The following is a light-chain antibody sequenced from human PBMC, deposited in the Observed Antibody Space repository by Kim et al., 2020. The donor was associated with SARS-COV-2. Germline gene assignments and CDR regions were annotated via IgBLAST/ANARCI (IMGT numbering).Light chain of an antibody. CDR3: SAWDSSLSAWV. CDR2: RNN. V-gene: IGLV10-54*04. Sequence: RQPATLTCAGNSKNVGDQAATWLQHNQGHPPKLLSYRNNDRPSGISERFAASRAGNTASLTIAWLQPEDEADYYCSAWDSSLSAWVFGGGTQLTVL. CDR1: SKNVGDQA. J-gene: IGLJ3*02.